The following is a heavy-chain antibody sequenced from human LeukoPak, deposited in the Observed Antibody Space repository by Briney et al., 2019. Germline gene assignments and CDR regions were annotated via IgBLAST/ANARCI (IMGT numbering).Heavy chain of an antibody. D-gene: IGHD2-2*01. CDR2: ISAYNGNT. J-gene: IGHJ4*02. CDR1: GYTFTSYG. CDR3: ARDPRLFPDSSTNGFDY. V-gene: IGHV1-18*01. Sequence: GASVKVSCKATGYTFTSYGISWVRQAPGQGLEWMGWISAYNGNTNYAQKLQGRVAMTTDTSTSTAYMELRSLRSDDTAVYYCARDPRLFPDSSTNGFDYWGQGTLVTVSS.